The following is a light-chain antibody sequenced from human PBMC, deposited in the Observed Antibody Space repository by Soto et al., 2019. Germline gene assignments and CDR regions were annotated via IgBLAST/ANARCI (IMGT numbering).Light chain of an antibody. J-gene: IGLJ1*01. CDR2: EVT. CDR3: SSYTITSSPV. CDR1: SSDVGGYDF. V-gene: IGLV2-14*01. Sequence: QSALTQPAYVSWSPGQSVTISCTGTSSDVGGYDFVSWYRQYPGQAPKILIYEVTHRPSGVPDRFSGSKSGNTASLTISGLQADDEADYYCSSYTITSSPVFGPGTKLTVL.